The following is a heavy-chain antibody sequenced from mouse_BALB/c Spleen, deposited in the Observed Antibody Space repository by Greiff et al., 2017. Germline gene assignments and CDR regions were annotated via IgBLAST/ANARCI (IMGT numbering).Heavy chain of an antibody. CDR3: ASTTAPFAY. J-gene: IGHJ3*01. CDR1: GFNIKDTY. CDR2: IDPANGNT. V-gene: IGHV14-3*02. D-gene: IGHD1-2*01. Sequence: VHVKQSGAELVKPGASVKLSCTASGFNIKDTYMHWVKQRPEQGLEWIGRIDPANGNTKYDPKFQGKATITADTSSNTAYLQLSSLTSEDTAVYYCASTTAPFAYWGQGTLVTVSA.